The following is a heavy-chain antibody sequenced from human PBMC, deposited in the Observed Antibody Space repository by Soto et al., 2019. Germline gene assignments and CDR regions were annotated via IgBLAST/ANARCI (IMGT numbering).Heavy chain of an antibody. CDR3: AKEARTPAAIGEYYHYYGMDV. D-gene: IGHD2-2*02. CDR1: GFTFSSYG. J-gene: IGHJ6*02. CDR2: ISYDGSNN. V-gene: IGHV3-30*18. Sequence: PGGSLRLSFAASGFTFSSYGMHWVRQAPGRGLEWVAVISYDGSNNYYADSVKGRFTISRDNAKNTLYLQMNSLRDEDTAVYYCAKEARTPAAIGEYYHYYGMDVWGQGTTVTVSS.